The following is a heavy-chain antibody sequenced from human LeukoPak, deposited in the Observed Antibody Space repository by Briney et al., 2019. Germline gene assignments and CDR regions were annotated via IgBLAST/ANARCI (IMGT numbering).Heavy chain of an antibody. Sequence: PSETLSLTCTVSGGSISSHYWSWIRQPPGKGLEWIGYIYYSGSTNYNPSLKSRVTISVDTSKNQFSLKLSSVTAADTAVYYCARAPMVRGVTFDYWGHGTLVTVSS. J-gene: IGHJ4*01. CDR2: IYYSGST. CDR1: GGSISSHY. CDR3: ARAPMVRGVTFDY. D-gene: IGHD3-10*01. V-gene: IGHV4-59*11.